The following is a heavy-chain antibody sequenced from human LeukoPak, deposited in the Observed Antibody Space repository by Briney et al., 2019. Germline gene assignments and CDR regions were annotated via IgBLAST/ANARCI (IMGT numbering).Heavy chain of an antibody. CDR2: ISYDGSNK. J-gene: IGHJ3*02. CDR3: ARDGGYDSSAPNAFDI. Sequence: GRSLRLSCATSGFTPSSYVMHWVRQAPGKGLEWVAVISYDGSNKYYADSVKGRFTISRDNAKNSLYLQMNSLRAEDTAVYYCARDGGYDSSAPNAFDIWGQGTMVTVSS. V-gene: IGHV3-30*04. CDR1: GFTPSSYV. D-gene: IGHD3-22*01.